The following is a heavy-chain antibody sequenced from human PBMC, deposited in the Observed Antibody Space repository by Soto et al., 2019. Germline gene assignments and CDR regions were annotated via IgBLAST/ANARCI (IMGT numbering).Heavy chain of an antibody. J-gene: IGHJ4*02. CDR2: IIPIFGTA. V-gene: IGHV1-69*13. CDR1: GGTFSSYA. Sequence: SVKVSCKXSGGTFSSYAISWVRQAPGQGLEWMGGIIPIFGTANYAQKFQGGVTITADESTSTAYMELSSLRSEDTAVYYCANYYYDSSGYSDYFDYWGQGTLVTVSS. D-gene: IGHD3-22*01. CDR3: ANYYYDSSGYSDYFDY.